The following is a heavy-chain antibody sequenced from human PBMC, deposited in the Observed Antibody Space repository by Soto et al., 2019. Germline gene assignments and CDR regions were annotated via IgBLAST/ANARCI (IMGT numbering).Heavy chain of an antibody. CDR3: ASLGAAGIIKNSYYYYGMDV. CDR2: IYYSGST. D-gene: IGHD6-19*01. Sequence: SETLSLTCTVSGGSISSSSYYWGWIRQPPGKGLEWIGSIYYSGSTYYNPSLKSRVTISVDTSKNQFSLKLSSVTAADTAVYYCASLGAAGIIKNSYYYYGMDVWGQGTTLTVSS. V-gene: IGHV4-39*01. J-gene: IGHJ6*02. CDR1: GGSISSSSYY.